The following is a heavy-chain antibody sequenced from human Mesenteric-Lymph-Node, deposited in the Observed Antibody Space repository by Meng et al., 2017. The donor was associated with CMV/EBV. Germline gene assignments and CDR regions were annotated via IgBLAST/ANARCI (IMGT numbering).Heavy chain of an antibody. CDR1: GGSFSGYY. D-gene: IGHD3-10*01. Sequence: CAVYGGSFSGYYWSWLRQPPGKGLEWIGEINHSGSTNYNPSLKSRVTISVDTSKNQFSLKLSSVTAADTAVYYCARTYGSGSYYLDYWGQGTLVTVSS. CDR2: INHSGST. V-gene: IGHV4-34*01. J-gene: IGHJ4*02. CDR3: ARTYGSGSYYLDY.